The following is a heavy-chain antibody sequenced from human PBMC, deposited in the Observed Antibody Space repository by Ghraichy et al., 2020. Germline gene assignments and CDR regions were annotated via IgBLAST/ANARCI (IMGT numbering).Heavy chain of an antibody. Sequence: SETLSLTCAVSGGSISSGGYSWSWIRQPPGKGLEWIGYIYYSGSTYYNPSLKSRVTISVDTSKNQFSLKLSSVTAADTAVYYCASVGFYGVYSFDYWGQGTLVTVSS. V-gene: IGHV4-30-4*07. CDR3: ASVGFYGVYSFDY. CDR1: GGSISSGGYS. D-gene: IGHD4-17*01. CDR2: IYYSGST. J-gene: IGHJ4*02.